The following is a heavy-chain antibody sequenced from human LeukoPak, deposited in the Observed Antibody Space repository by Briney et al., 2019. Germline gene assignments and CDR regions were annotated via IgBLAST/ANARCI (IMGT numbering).Heavy chain of an antibody. J-gene: IGHJ6*03. D-gene: IGHD3-3*01. CDR1: GGSISSSSYY. CDR2: IYYSGST. Sequence: SETLSLTCAVSGGSISSSSYYWGWIRQPPGKGLEWIGSIYYSGSTYYNPSLKSRVTISVDTSKNQFSLKLSSVTAADTAVYYCAREDFWSGYFLPYYYYYMDVWGKGTTVTVSS. V-gene: IGHV4-39*07. CDR3: AREDFWSGYFLPYYYYYMDV.